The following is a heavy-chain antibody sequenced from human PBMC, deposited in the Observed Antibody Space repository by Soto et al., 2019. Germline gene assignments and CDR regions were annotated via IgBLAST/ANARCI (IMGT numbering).Heavy chain of an antibody. Sequence: PGESLKISCKGSGYSFTSYWIGWVRQMPGKGLEWMGIIYPGDSDTRYSPSFQGQVTISADKSISTAYLQWSSLKASDTAMYYCARHGATYYDILTGYPTPYYYYGMDVWGQVTTVTVSS. CDR3: ARHGATYYDILTGYPTPYYYYGMDV. CDR2: IYPGDSDT. D-gene: IGHD3-9*01. V-gene: IGHV5-51*01. J-gene: IGHJ6*02. CDR1: GYSFTSYW.